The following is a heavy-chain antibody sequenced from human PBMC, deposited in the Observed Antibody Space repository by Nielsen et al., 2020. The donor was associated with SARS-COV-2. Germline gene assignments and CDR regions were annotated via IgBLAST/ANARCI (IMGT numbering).Heavy chain of an antibody. V-gene: IGHV3-33*08. CDR1: GFTFSSYS. CDR3: ARDSDGGGAFDI. D-gene: IGHD3-16*01. J-gene: IGHJ3*02. CDR2: IWYDGSNK. Sequence: GESLKISCAASGFTFSSYSMNWVRQAPGKGLEWVAVIWYDGSNKYYADSVKGRFTISRDNSKNTLYLQMNSLRAEDTAVYYCARDSDGGGAFDIWDQVTMVTVSS.